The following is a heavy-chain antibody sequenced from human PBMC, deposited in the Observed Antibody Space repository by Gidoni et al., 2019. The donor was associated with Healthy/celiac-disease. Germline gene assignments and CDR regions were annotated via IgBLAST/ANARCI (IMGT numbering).Heavy chain of an antibody. V-gene: IGHV1-69*02. J-gene: IGHJ6*02. CDR2: IIPILGIA. CDR3: ARTTVTTASWNYYYGMDV. CDR1: GGTFSSYT. D-gene: IGHD4-4*01. Sequence: QVQLVQSGAEVKKPGSSVKVSCKASGGTFSSYTISWVRQAPGQGLEWMGRIIPILGIANYAQKFQGRVTITADKSTSTAYMELSSLRSEDTAVYYCARTTVTTASWNYYYGMDVWGQGTTVTVSS.